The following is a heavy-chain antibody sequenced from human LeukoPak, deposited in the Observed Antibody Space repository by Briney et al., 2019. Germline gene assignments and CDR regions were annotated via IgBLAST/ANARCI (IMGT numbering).Heavy chain of an antibody. CDR2: IRSKDNSYAT. V-gene: IGHV3-73*01. D-gene: IGHD2-15*01. CDR1: GFTFSGSA. CDR3: TSPGCGGSCPG. J-gene: IGHJ4*02. Sequence: GGSLKLSCAASGFTFSGSAMHWVRQASGKGLEWVGRIRSKDNSYATAYAASVKGRFTISRDDSKNTAYLQMNSLKTEDTAVYYCTSPGCGGSCPGWGQGTLVTVSS.